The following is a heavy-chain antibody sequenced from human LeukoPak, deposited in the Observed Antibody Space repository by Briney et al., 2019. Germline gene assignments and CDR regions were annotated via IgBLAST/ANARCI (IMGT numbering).Heavy chain of an antibody. V-gene: IGHV3-23*01. Sequence: SGGSLRLSCAASGFTFSNYAMSWVRQAPGKGLEWVSAVSGSGGSTYYADSVKGRFTTSRDNSKNTLYLQMNSLRAEDTAVYYCATHFSSSSYWGQGTLVTVSS. J-gene: IGHJ4*02. D-gene: IGHD6-6*01. CDR1: GFTFSNYA. CDR3: ATHFSSSSY. CDR2: VSGSGGST.